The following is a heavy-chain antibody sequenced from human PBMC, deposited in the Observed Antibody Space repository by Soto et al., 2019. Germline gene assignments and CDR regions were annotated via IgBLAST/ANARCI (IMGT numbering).Heavy chain of an antibody. D-gene: IGHD2-2*02. CDR2: INHSGST. Sequence: PSETLSLTCAVCGGSFSGYYWSWIRQPPGKGLEWIGEINHSGSTYYNPSLKSRVTISIDMSKNQFSLKLSSVTAADTAVYYCARVAIACTRSSCYNHYYYAMDVWGQGTTVT. CDR3: ARVAIACTRSSCYNHYYYAMDV. V-gene: IGHV4-34*01. J-gene: IGHJ6*02. CDR1: GGSFSGYY.